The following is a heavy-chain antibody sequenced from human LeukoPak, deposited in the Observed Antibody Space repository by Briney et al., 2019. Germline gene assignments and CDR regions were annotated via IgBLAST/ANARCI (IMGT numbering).Heavy chain of an antibody. CDR1: GGSISSSSYY. D-gene: IGHD2-2*01. CDR2: IYYSGST. J-gene: IGHJ6*03. CDR3: ARWVSAYCSSTSCRFHNYYYYYMDV. Sequence: ASETLSLTCTVSGGSISSSSYYWGWIRQPPGKGLEWIGYIYYSGSTNYNPSLKSRVTISVDTSKNQFSLKLSSVTAADTAVYYCARWVSAYCSSTSCRFHNYYYYYMDVWGKGTTVTVSS. V-gene: IGHV4-61*05.